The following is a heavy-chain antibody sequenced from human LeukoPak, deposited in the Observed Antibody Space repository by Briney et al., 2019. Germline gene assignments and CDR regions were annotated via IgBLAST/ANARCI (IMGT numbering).Heavy chain of an antibody. V-gene: IGHV3-64*01. CDR2: ISSNGGST. D-gene: IGHD3-22*01. CDR1: GFTFSYAW. J-gene: IGHJ4*02. CDR3: ARGMYYYDSSGYFWSAAYFDY. Sequence: GGSLRLSCAASGFTFSYAWMNWVRQAPGKGLEYVSAISSNGGSTYYANSVKGRFTISRDNSKNTLYLQMGSLRAEDMAVYYCARGMYYYDSSGYFWSAAYFDYWGQGILVTVSS.